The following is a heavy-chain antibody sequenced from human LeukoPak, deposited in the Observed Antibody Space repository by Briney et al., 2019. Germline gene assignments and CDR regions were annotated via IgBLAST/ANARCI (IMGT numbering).Heavy chain of an antibody. V-gene: IGHV3-48*02. CDR1: GFMFSSYW. CDR2: ITSSSITI. CDR3: ARDSPYGDYPFDY. J-gene: IGHJ4*02. Sequence: QAGGSLRLSCAASGFMFSSYWMHWVRQAPGKGLEWVSYITSSSITIYYADSVKGRFTISRDNAKNSLYLQMNSLRDEDTAVYYCARDSPYGDYPFDYWGQGTLVTVSS. D-gene: IGHD4-17*01.